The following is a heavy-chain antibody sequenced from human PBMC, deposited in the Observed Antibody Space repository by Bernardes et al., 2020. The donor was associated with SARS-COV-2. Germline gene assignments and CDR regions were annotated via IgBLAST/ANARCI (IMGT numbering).Heavy chain of an antibody. Sequence: SETLSLTCTVSGGSISSYYWSWIRQPAGKGLVWIGRIYTSGSTNYNPSLKGPVTMSVDTSKNQFSLKLSSVTAADTAVYYCASARSRGWYYYYGMDVWVQETTVTVFS. CDR1: GGSISSYY. CDR3: ASARSRGWYYYYGMDV. V-gene: IGHV4-4*07. D-gene: IGHD6-19*01. J-gene: IGHJ6*02. CDR2: IYTSGST.